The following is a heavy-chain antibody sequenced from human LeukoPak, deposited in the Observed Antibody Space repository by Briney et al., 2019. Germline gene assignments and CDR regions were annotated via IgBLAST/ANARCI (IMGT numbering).Heavy chain of an antibody. CDR1: GYSFTTYW. Sequence: GESLQISSQGSGYSFTTYWIGWVRPMPGKGLEWMGIIYPGDSDTRYGPSFQGQVTISADKSISTAYLQWSSLKASDTAMYYCARSWVTGYGTVLDYWGQGTLVTVSS. CDR3: ARSWVTGYGTVLDY. CDR2: IYPGDSDT. V-gene: IGHV5-51*01. D-gene: IGHD2-21*02. J-gene: IGHJ4*02.